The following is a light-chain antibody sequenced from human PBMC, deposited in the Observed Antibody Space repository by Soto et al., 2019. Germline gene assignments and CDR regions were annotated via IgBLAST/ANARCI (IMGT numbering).Light chain of an antibody. CDR2: GAS. V-gene: IGKV3-20*01. CDR1: QSVSSNY. J-gene: IGKJ2*01. Sequence: EIVLTQSPGTLSLSPGERATLSCRASQSVSSNYIAWNQQNPGQAPRLLIYGASTRATGIPDRFSGSGSGTDFTLTISILEPEDFAVYFCQQYGRSPPFAFGQGTKVDIK. CDR3: QQYGRSPPFA.